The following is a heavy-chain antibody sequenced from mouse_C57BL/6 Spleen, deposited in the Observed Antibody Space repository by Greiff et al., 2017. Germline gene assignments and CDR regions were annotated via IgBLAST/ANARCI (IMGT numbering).Heavy chain of an antibody. Sequence: VQLQQSGPELVKPGDSVKISCKASGYSFTGYFMNWVMQSHGKSLEWIGRINPYNGDTFYNQKFKGKATLTVDKSSSTAHMELRSLTSEDSAVYYCARSITTVVAHFDYWGQGTTLTVSS. CDR1: GYSFTGYF. CDR2: INPYNGDT. V-gene: IGHV1-20*01. D-gene: IGHD1-1*01. CDR3: ARSITTVVAHFDY. J-gene: IGHJ2*01.